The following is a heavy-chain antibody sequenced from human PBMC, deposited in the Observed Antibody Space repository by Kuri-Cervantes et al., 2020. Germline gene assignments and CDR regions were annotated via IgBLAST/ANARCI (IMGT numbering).Heavy chain of an antibody. CDR2: INHSGST. J-gene: IGHJ4*02. CDR1: GFTFSSYW. Sequence: ESLKISCAASGFTFSSYWMSWIRQPPGKGLEWIGEINHSGSTNYNPSLKSRVTISVDTSKNQFSLKLSSVTAADTAVYYCARSPGSGWSNWGQGTLVTVSS. V-gene: IGHV4-34*01. D-gene: IGHD6-19*01. CDR3: ARSPGSGWSN.